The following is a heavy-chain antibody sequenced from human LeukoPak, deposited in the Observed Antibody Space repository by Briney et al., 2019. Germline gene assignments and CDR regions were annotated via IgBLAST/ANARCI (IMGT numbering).Heavy chain of an antibody. D-gene: IGHD5-24*01. V-gene: IGHV3-30*18. Sequence: GGSLRLSCAASGFTFSSYGMHWVRQAPGKGLEWVAVISYDGSNKYYADSVKGRFTISRDNSKNTLYLQMNSLRAEDTAVYYCAKDLRFSSMATVWSGMDVWGQGTTVTVSS. J-gene: IGHJ6*02. CDR2: ISYDGSNK. CDR1: GFTFSSYG. CDR3: AKDLRFSSMATVWSGMDV.